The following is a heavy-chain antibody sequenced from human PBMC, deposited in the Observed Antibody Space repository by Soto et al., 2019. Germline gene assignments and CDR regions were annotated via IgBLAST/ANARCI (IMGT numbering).Heavy chain of an antibody. CDR1: GGSVSSGSYY. V-gene: IGHV4-61*01. D-gene: IGHD3-3*01. CDR2: IYYSGST. Sequence: SLTCTVSGGSVSSGSYYWSWIRQPPGKGLEWIGYIYYSGSTNYNPSLKSRVTISVDTSKNQFSLKLSSVTAADTAVYYCARTYYDFWSGSQRGPFDYWGQGTLVTVSS. CDR3: ARTYYDFWSGSQRGPFDY. J-gene: IGHJ4*02.